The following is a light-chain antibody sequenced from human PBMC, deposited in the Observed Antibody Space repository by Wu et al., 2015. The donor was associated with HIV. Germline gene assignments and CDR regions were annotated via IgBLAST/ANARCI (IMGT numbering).Light chain of an antibody. CDR3: QHRSDWPT. Sequence: EIVLTQSPGTLSLSPGERATLSCRASQSVSSSYLAWYQQKPGQAPRLLIYDALHRATGIPARFSGSGSGTDFTLTISSLEPEDFAVYYCQHRSDWPTFGQGT. CDR2: DAL. CDR1: QSVSSSY. J-gene: IGKJ1*01. V-gene: IGKV3D-20*02.